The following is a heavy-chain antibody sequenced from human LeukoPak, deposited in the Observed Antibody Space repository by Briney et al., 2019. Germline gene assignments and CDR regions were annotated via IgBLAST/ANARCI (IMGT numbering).Heavy chain of an antibody. CDR2: ISSSSSYI. CDR3: AKDLLEVKQLVDAFDI. D-gene: IGHD6-6*01. J-gene: IGHJ3*02. Sequence: GGSLRLSCAASGFTFSSYSMNWVRQAPGKGLEWVSSISSSSSYIYYADSVKGRFTISRDNSKNTLYLQMNSLRAEDTAVYYCAKDLLEVKQLVDAFDIWSQGTMVTVSS. CDR1: GFTFSSYS. V-gene: IGHV3-21*01.